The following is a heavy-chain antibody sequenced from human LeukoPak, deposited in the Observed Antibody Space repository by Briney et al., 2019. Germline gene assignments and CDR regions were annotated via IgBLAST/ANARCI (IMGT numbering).Heavy chain of an antibody. CDR2: IIPILGIA. CDR1: GYTFTSYG. J-gene: IGHJ5*02. V-gene: IGHV1-69*04. Sequence: ASVKVSCKASGYTFTSYGISWVRQAPGQGLEWMGRIIPILGIANYAQKFQGRVTITADKSTSTAYMELSSLRSEDTAVYYCASPGIAAAVGWFDPWGQGTLVTVSS. D-gene: IGHD6-25*01. CDR3: ASPGIAAAVGWFDP.